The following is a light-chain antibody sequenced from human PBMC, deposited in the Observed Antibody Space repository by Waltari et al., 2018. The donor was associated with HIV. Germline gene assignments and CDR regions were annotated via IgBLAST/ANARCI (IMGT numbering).Light chain of an antibody. CDR3: HVWDTISDHVV. V-gene: IGLV3-21*04. CDR2: YNA. Sequence: SYVLTQPPSVSVAPGKTAKITCVGNNIGTKSAHWYQQKPDQATVLVIYYNADRPSGIPERFSGSNSGNTATLTINRVEAGDEADYYCHVWDTISDHVVFGGGSKLTVL. CDR1: NIGTKS. J-gene: IGLJ2*01.